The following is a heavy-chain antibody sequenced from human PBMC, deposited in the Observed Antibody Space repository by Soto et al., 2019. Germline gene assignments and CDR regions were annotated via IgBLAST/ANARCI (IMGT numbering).Heavy chain of an antibody. CDR3: VKDQSWILFLYWSYIGVMDA. CDR2: ISSNGGST. Sequence: SLRLSCAASGFTFSSYGMHWVRQAPGKGLEYVSAISSNGGSTYYADSVKGRFTISRDNSKNTLYLQMSSLRAEDTAVYYCVKDQSWILFLYWSYIGVMDAWGQGTTVSV. D-gene: IGHD2-8*02. CDR1: GFTFSSYG. J-gene: IGHJ6*02. V-gene: IGHV3-64D*06.